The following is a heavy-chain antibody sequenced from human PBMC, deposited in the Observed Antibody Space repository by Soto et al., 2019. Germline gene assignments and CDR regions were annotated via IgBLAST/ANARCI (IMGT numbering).Heavy chain of an antibody. J-gene: IGHJ6*02. D-gene: IGHD2-21*02. Sequence: GGSLRLSCVASGFTFDDYAMHWVRQAPGKGLEWVAVISYDGSNKYYADSVKGRFTISRDNSKNTLYLQMNSLRAEDTAVYYCARSAHVVVVSAIRYSYYGIDVWGQGTMVTVSS. V-gene: IGHV3-30*03. CDR2: ISYDGSNK. CDR1: GFTFDDYA. CDR3: ARSAHVVVVSAIRYSYYGIDV.